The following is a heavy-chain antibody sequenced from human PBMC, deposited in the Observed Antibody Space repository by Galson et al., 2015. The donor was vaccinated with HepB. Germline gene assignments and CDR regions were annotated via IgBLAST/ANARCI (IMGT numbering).Heavy chain of an antibody. V-gene: IGHV7-4-1*02. J-gene: IGHJ6*02. CDR3: ARDLGDIVVVPAQLNSYYSYYGMDV. CDR1: GYTFTSYA. D-gene: IGHD2-2*01. Sequence: SVKVSCKASGYTFTSYAMNWVRQTPGQGLEWVGWINTNTGNPTYAQGFTGRFVFSLDTSVSTAYLQISSLKAEDTAVYYCARDLGDIVVVPAQLNSYYSYYGMDVWGQGTTVTVSS. CDR2: INTNTGNP.